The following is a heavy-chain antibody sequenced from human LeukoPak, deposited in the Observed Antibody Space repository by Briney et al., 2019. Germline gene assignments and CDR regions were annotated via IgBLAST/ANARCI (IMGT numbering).Heavy chain of an antibody. CDR2: IIPILGIA. CDR3: ARPSSRPVLHAFDI. D-gene: IGHD2/OR15-2a*01. V-gene: IGHV1-69*04. CDR1: GGTFCSYA. Sequence: SAKVSCKASGGTFCSYAISWVRQAPGRGLEWMGRIIPILGIANNAQKFQGRVTITADKSTSTAYMELSSLRSEDMAVYYCARPSSRPVLHAFDIWGQGTMVTVSS. J-gene: IGHJ3*02.